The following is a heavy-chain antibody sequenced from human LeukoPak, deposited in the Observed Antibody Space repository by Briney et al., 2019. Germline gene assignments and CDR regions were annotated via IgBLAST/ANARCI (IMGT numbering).Heavy chain of an antibody. CDR3: ARDCTNGVCYGDYGMDV. CDR1: GYTFTSYY. Sequence: ASVKVSCKAAGYTFTSYYMHWVRQAPGQGLEWMGIINPSGGSTSYAQKFQGRVTMTRDTSTSTVYMELSSLRSEDTAVYYCARDCTNGVCYGDYGMDVWGQGTTVTVSS. CDR2: INPSGGST. J-gene: IGHJ6*02. D-gene: IGHD2-8*01. V-gene: IGHV1-46*01.